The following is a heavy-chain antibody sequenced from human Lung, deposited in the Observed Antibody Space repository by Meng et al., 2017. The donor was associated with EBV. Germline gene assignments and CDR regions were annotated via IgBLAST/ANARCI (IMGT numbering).Heavy chain of an antibody. J-gene: IGHJ4*02. CDR1: HYTFSGYG. Sequence: QVQVVQSGAEVKMRGASVKLYANASHYTFSGYGVGWCRQAPGQGLEWMGGLSPVLNKAKSASRFQDRVTMTRDTSTSTVHMEVSSLRSADTVVYYCARGSRVLGGFDYWGQGTLVTVSS. D-gene: IGHD3-16*01. CDR2: LSPVLNKA. CDR3: ARGSRVLGGFDY. V-gene: IGHV1-18*04.